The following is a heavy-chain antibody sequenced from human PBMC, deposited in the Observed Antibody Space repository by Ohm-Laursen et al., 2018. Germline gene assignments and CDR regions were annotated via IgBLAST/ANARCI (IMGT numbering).Heavy chain of an antibody. V-gene: IGHV4-59*08. CDR1: GNSINTYY. J-gene: IGHJ4*02. D-gene: IGHD5-18*01. CDR2: IHYSGNT. CDR3: ARSKKGYSSAI. Sequence: SETLSLTCTVSGNSINTYYWSWIRQPPGKGLEYISWIHYSGNTNYNPSLRSRVTISVDTSKNQISLSLRSVTAADTAVYYCARSKKGYSSAIWGQGTLVTVSS.